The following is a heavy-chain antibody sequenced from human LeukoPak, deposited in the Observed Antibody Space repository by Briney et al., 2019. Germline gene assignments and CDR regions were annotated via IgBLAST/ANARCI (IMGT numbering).Heavy chain of an antibody. J-gene: IGHJ3*02. CDR2: INHSGST. Sequence: PSETLSLTCGVSGYSISRDYYWGWIRQPPGKGLEWIGEINHSGSTNYNPSLKSRVTISVDTSKNQFSLKLSSVTAADTAVYYCARLITIFGVVPLRDAFDIWGQGTMVTVSS. D-gene: IGHD3-3*01. V-gene: IGHV4-38-2*01. CDR1: GYSISRDYY. CDR3: ARLITIFGVVPLRDAFDI.